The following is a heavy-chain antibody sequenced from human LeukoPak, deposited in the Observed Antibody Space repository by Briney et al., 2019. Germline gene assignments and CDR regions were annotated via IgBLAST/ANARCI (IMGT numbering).Heavy chain of an antibody. V-gene: IGHV4-39*01. CDR2: IYYSGST. Sequence: SETLSLTCTVSGDSISSSSYYWGWIRQPPGKGLEWIGSIYYSGSTYYNPSLKGRVTISVDTSKNQFSLKLSSVTAADTAVYYCARLTGHFQTNWGQGTLVTVSS. CDR1: GDSISSSSYY. J-gene: IGHJ4*02. D-gene: IGHD7-27*01. CDR3: ARLTGHFQTN.